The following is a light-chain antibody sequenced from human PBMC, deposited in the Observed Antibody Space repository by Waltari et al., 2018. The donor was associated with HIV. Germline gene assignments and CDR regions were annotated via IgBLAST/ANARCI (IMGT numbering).Light chain of an antibody. CDR3: AAWDDSLSGFYV. J-gene: IGLJ1*01. CDR2: RNN. V-gene: IGLV1-47*01. CDR1: SSNIGSSF. Sequence: QSVLTQPPSASGTPGQRVTISCSGSSSNIGSSFVYWYQQLPGTAPKLLIFRNNQRPSGVPDRFAGSKSGTSASLAISGLRSEDEAYYYCAAWDDSLSGFYVFGPGTKVTVL.